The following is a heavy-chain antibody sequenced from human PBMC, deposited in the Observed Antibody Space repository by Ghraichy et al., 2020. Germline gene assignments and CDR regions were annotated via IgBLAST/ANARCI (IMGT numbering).Heavy chain of an antibody. Sequence: SETLSLTCTVSGGSISSYYWSWIRQPPGKGLEWIGYIYYSGSTNYNPSLKSRVTISVDTSKNQFSLKLSSVTPADTAVYYCAIWSGYQRRHYFDYWGQGTLVTVSS. J-gene: IGHJ4*02. D-gene: IGHD3-3*01. CDR3: AIWSGYQRRHYFDY. CDR1: GGSISSYY. V-gene: IGHV4-59*01. CDR2: IYYSGST.